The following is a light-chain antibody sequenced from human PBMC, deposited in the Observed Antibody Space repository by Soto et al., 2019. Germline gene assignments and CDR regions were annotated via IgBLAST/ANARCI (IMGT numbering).Light chain of an antibody. CDR1: QSVRTS. Sequence: PGERATLSCRASQSVRTSLAWYQHKPGQAPRLVIYDASLRANGVPARFGGSGSGTDFTLTINSLEPEDFAVYYCQQRNVWPPITFGQGTRLEIK. CDR3: QQRNVWPPIT. CDR2: DAS. V-gene: IGKV3-11*01. J-gene: IGKJ5*01.